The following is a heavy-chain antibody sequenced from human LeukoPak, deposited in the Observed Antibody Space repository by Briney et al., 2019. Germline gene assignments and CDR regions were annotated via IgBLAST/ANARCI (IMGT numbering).Heavy chain of an antibody. CDR2: ISGFNGHT. CDR1: GYTFNLYG. J-gene: IGHJ6*03. Sequence: ASVKVSCKASGYTFNLYGVNWVRQAPGQGLEWMGWISGFNGHTKYAQNLQDRVTMTTDTSTSTAYMELRSQRSDDTAVYYCARAWLRRKFYYYMDVWGKGTTVTVSS. V-gene: IGHV1-18*01. CDR3: ARAWLRRKFYYYMDV. D-gene: IGHD5-12*01.